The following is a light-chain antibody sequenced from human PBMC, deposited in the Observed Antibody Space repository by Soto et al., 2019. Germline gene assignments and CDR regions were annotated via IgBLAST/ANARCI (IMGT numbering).Light chain of an antibody. CDR3: EAWDDSLYGAV. Sequence: QSVLTQPPSASGTPRQRVTISCSGSSSNIGANPINWYQQLPGTAPKLLIYNNDQRPSGVPDRFSASKSGTSASLAISGLQSEDEADYYCEAWDDSLYGAVLGGGTQLTVL. CDR1: SSNIGANP. V-gene: IGLV1-44*01. J-gene: IGLJ2*01. CDR2: NND.